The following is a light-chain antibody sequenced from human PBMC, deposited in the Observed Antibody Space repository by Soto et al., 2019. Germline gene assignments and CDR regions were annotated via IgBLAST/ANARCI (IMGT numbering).Light chain of an antibody. V-gene: IGKV3-15*01. Sequence: EIVMTQSPATLSVSPGERVTLSCRASQSVSSNLVWYHQKPGQAPRLLIYDASTRATGIPARYSGSGSGTEFNFTISSLQSEDFAVYYCQQYNNWPPLTFGGGTKVDIK. CDR3: QQYNNWPPLT. CDR2: DAS. CDR1: QSVSSN. J-gene: IGKJ4*01.